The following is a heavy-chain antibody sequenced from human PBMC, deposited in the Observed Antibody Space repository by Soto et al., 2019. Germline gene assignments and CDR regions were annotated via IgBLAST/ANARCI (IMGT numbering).Heavy chain of an antibody. CDR2: ISAYNGNT. J-gene: IGHJ6*02. CDR3: ARDQHYDFWSGHNPHYGMDV. V-gene: IGHV1-18*01. CDR1: GYTFTSYG. D-gene: IGHD3-3*01. Sequence: ASVKVSCKASGYTFTSYGISWVRQAPGQGLERMGWISAYNGNTNYAQKLQGRVTMTTDTSTSTAYMELRSLRSDDTAVYYCARDQHYDFWSGHNPHYGMDVWGQGTTVTVSS.